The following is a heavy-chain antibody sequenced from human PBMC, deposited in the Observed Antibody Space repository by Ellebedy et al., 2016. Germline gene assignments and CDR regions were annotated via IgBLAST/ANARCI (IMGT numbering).Heavy chain of an antibody. CDR2: ISYDGSNK. CDR3: ARDSGSSGWYFYFDY. J-gene: IGHJ4*02. Sequence: GESLKISCAASGFTFSSYAMHWVRQAPGKGLEWVAVISYDGSNKYYADSVKGRFTISRDNSKNTLYLQMNSLRAEDTAVYYCARDSGSSGWYFYFDYWGQGTLVTVSS. CDR1: GFTFSSYA. D-gene: IGHD6-19*01. V-gene: IGHV3-30*04.